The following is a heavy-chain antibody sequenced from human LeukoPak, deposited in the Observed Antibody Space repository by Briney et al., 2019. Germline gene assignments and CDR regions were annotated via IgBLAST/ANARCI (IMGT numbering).Heavy chain of an antibody. J-gene: IGHJ4*02. D-gene: IGHD3-10*01. CDR3: AKGTKDYYGSGSFYLSRDHFISR. CDR1: GFTVSSNS. CDR2: IYSDNT. Sequence: GGSLRLSCTVSGFTVSSNSMSWVRQAPGKGLEWVSFIYSDNTHYSDSVKGRFTISRDNSKNTLYLQMNSLRAEDTAVYYCAKGTKDYYGSGSFYLSRDHFISRWGQGTLVTVSS. V-gene: IGHV3-66*03.